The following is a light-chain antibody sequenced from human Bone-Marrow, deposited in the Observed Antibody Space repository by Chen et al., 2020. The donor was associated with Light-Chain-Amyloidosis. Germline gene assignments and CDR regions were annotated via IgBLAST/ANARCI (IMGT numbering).Light chain of an antibody. CDR3: QQYGTSPLT. Sequence: ELVLRQSPGTVSLSPGEGANLSCRASQTISSHYLTWYQQKFGQAPRLLIYGSSSRATGIPARFTGSGSGTDFTLTINRLEPEDFAMYYCQQYGTSPLTFGGGTKVEIK. J-gene: IGKJ4*01. V-gene: IGKV3-20*01. CDR1: QTISSHY. CDR2: GSS.